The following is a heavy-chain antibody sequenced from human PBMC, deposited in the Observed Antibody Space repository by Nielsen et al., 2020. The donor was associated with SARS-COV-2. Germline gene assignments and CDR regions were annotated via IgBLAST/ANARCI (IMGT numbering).Heavy chain of an antibody. J-gene: IGHJ4*02. CDR2: ISAYNGNT. D-gene: IGHD6-13*01. V-gene: IGHV1-18*01. Sequence: ASVKVSCKASGYTFTSYGISWVRQAPGQGLEWMGWISAYNGNTNYAQKLQGRVTMTTDTSTSTAYMELRSLRSDDTAVYYCARDQVVGGVSSSWYYYWGQGTLVTVSS. CDR1: GYTFTSYG. CDR3: ARDQVVGGVSSSWYYY.